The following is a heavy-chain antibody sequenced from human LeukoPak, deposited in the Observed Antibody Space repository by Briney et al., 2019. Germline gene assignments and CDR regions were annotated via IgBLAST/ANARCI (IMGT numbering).Heavy chain of an antibody. D-gene: IGHD3-3*02. CDR1: GFTLSNYW. J-gene: IGHJ6*03. V-gene: IGHV3-48*04. Sequence: HPGGSLRLSCAASGFTLSNYWMSWVRQAPGKGLEWVSYISSSGSTIYYADSVKGRFTISRDNAKNSLYLQMNSLRAEDTAVYYCARWGPFLEWLYQPYYYYYMDVWGKGTTVTVSS. CDR2: ISSSGSTI. CDR3: ARWGPFLEWLYQPYYYYYMDV.